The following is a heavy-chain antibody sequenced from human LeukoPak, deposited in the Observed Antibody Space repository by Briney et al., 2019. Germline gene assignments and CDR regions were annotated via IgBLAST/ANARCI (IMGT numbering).Heavy chain of an antibody. Sequence: ASVKVSCKASGYTFTSYYIHWVRQAPGQGLEWMGWINTNTGNPTYAQGFTGRFVFSLDTSVSTAYLQISSLKAEDTAVYYCARHETGPYFDYWGQGTLVTVSS. CDR1: GYTFTSYY. CDR3: ARHETGPYFDY. V-gene: IGHV7-4-1*02. CDR2: INTNTGNP. J-gene: IGHJ4*02. D-gene: IGHD3-9*01.